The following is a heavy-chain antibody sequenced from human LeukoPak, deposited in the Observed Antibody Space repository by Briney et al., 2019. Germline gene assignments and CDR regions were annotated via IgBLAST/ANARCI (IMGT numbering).Heavy chain of an antibody. D-gene: IGHD1-26*01. CDR2: ISGSGGST. CDR3: AKDALLVGATYHDAFDI. V-gene: IGHV3-23*01. J-gene: IGHJ3*02. Sequence: GGSLRLSCAASGFTFSSYAMSWVRQAPGKGLEWVSAISGSGGSTYYADSVKGRFTISRDNSKNTLYLQMNSLRAEDTAVYYCAKDALLVGATYHDAFDIWGQGTMVTVSS. CDR1: GFTFSSYA.